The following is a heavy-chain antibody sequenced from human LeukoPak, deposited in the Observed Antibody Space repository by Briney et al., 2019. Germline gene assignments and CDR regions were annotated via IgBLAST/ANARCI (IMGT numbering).Heavy chain of an antibody. CDR3: AREVVGVTTGNYYYCYYMDV. CDR2: IYYSGST. D-gene: IGHD4-11*01. V-gene: IGHV4-31*11. Sequence: SETLSLTCAVYGGSFSGYYWSWIRQHPGKGLEWIGYIYYSGSTYYNPSPKSRVTISVDTSKNQFSLKLSSVTAADTAVYYCAREVVGVTTGNYYYCYYMDVWGKGTTVTVSS. CDR1: GGSFSGYY. J-gene: IGHJ6*03.